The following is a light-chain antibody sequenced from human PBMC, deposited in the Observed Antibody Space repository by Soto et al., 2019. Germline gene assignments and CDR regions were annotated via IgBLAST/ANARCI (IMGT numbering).Light chain of an antibody. CDR1: QSISSSY. CDR2: GAS. CDR3: QQYSGSPPLT. J-gene: IGKJ4*01. V-gene: IGKV3-20*01. Sequence: ENVLTQSQGTLSLSPGERATLSCRASQSISSSYLAWYQQKPGQPPRLLIYGASNRATGIPDRFSGSGSGTDFTLTISRLEPEDFAVYYCQQYSGSPPLTFGGGTKVEIK.